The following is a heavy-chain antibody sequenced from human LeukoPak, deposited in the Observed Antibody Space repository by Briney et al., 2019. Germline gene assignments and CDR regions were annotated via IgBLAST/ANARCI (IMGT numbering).Heavy chain of an antibody. Sequence: ASVKVSCKASGYTFTSYGISWVRQAPGQGLEWMGWISAYNGNTNYAQKLQGRVTMTTDTSTSTAYMEPRSLRSDDTAVYYCARDLETWGGCYNDYWGQGTLVTVSS. D-gene: IGHD3-3*01. CDR1: GYTFTSYG. CDR2: ISAYNGNT. CDR3: ARDLETWGGCYNDY. J-gene: IGHJ4*02. V-gene: IGHV1-18*01.